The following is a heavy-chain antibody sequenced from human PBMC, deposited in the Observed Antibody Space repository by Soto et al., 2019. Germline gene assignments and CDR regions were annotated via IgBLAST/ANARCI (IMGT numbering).Heavy chain of an antibody. CDR2: IKQDGSEK. Sequence: GGSLRLSCAASGFTFSSYWMSWVRQAPGKGLEWVANIKQDGSEKYYVDSVKGRFTISRDNAKNSLYLQMNSLRAEDTAVYYCVRGGDYYDSSGYYDDYWGQGTLVTVSS. J-gene: IGHJ4*02. V-gene: IGHV3-7*01. CDR1: GFTFSSYW. CDR3: VRGGDYYDSSGYYDDY. D-gene: IGHD3-22*01.